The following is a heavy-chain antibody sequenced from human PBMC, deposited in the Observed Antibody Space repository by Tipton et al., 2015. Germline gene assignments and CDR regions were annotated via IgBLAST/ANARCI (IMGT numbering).Heavy chain of an antibody. D-gene: IGHD6-19*01. CDR3: ARVPGQWLDN. CDR1: GYSISSDYY. V-gene: IGHV4-34*01. J-gene: IGHJ4*02. CDR2: INHSGST. Sequence: AGLVKPSETLSLTCDVSGYSISSDYYWSWIRQPPGKGLEWIGEINHSGSTNYNPSLKSRVTISVDTSKNQFSLKVNSVTAADTAVYYCARVPGQWLDNWGRGTLVTVSS.